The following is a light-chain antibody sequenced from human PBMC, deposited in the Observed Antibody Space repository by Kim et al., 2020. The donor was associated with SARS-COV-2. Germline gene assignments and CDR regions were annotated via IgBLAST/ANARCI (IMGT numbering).Light chain of an antibody. V-gene: IGLV1-47*02. CDR2: SND. CDR3: AAWDESLSSRV. J-gene: IGLJ3*02. CDR1: SSNSGTNP. Sequence: GQRVTISGSGSSSNSGTNPVYWYQHLPGTAPKLLLNSNDQRPSGVPDRLSGSKSGTSASLAISGLRSEDEADYYCAAWDESLSSRVFGGGTQLTVL.